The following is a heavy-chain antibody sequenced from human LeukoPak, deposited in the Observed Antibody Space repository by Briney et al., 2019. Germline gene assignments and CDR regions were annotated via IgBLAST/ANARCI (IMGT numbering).Heavy chain of an antibody. CDR1: GFTFSSYT. D-gene: IGHD6-6*01. V-gene: IGHV3-21*01. J-gene: IGHJ6*03. CDR3: ARGGIAGRPVYYYYIDV. CDR2: ISAVSTYI. Sequence: GGSLTLSCAAAGFTFSSYTIHWVRQAPGKGLEWVSSISAVSTYIYYADSVKGRFTISRDNAEKSAYLELSGLTAHDTAIYYCARGGIAGRPVYYYYIDVWGKGTTVTVSS.